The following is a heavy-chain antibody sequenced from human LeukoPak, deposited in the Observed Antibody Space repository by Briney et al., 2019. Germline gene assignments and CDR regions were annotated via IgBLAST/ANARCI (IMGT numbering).Heavy chain of an antibody. Sequence: PSGTLSLTCTVSGGSVSSGTYYWNWIRQPPGKGLEWIGYIYYSGSTNYNPSLKSRATISVDRSKNQFSLKLSYVTAADTAVYYCARDEDNSGRYYYYMDVWGKGTTVTVSS. D-gene: IGHD3-22*01. J-gene: IGHJ6*03. CDR2: IYYSGST. CDR3: ARDEDNSGRYYYYMDV. CDR1: GGSVSSGTYY. V-gene: IGHV4-61*01.